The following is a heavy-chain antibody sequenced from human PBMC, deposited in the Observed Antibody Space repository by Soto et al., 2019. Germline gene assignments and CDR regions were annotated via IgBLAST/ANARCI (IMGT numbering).Heavy chain of an antibody. J-gene: IGHJ4*02. Sequence: SETLSLTCTVSGGSVSVGDYYWSWIRQPPGKELEWLGNIFYNGNTNYNPSLKSRVTVSSETAKDQFSLTLTSVTASDTAVYYCARDYGKQYQAFFDSWGQGILVTVSS. CDR3: ARDYGKQYQAFFDS. CDR1: GGSVSVGDYY. V-gene: IGHV4-61*08. CDR2: IFYNGNT. D-gene: IGHD6-19*01.